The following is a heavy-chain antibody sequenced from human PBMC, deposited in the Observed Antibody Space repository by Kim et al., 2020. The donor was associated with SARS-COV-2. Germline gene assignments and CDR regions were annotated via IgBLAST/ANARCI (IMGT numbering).Heavy chain of an antibody. V-gene: IGHV1-24*01. CDR3: ATVTVGATRRNAFDI. J-gene: IGHJ3*02. Sequence: ASVKVSCKVSGYTLTELSMHWVLQAPGKGLEWMGGFDPEDGETIYPQKFQGRVTMTEDTSTDTAYMELSSLRSEDTAVYYCATVTVGATRRNAFDIWGQGTMVTVSS. CDR2: FDPEDGET. D-gene: IGHD1-26*01. CDR1: GYTLTELS.